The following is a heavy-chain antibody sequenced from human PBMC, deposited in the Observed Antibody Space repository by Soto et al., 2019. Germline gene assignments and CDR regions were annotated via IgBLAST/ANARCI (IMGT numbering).Heavy chain of an antibody. V-gene: IGHV4-39*01. D-gene: IGHD2-15*01. J-gene: IGHJ4*02. CDR2: IYYDEST. CDR3: GKVLIGATRHTDVDS. CDR1: GVSLNSGHYY. Sequence: SETLSLTCTVSGVSLNSGHYYWVWIRQSPGKGLAWIASIYYDESTYYNPSLKSRVTISTDKPKNQFSLTLKSVTAADTAVYYCGKVLIGATRHTDVDSWGQGALVTVSS.